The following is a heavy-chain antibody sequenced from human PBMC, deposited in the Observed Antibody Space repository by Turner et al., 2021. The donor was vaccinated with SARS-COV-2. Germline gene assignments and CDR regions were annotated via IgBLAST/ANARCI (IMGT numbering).Heavy chain of an antibody. Sequence: QVQLQESGPGLVKPSETLSLTCSVSGGSFTRFSWSWIRQPAGKGLEWIGRVFSNGSTNYNPSLKSRVTMSVDTSKNQFSLILSSVTAADTAVYYCARDHGVYWGQGTLISVSS. D-gene: IGHD3-16*01. CDR3: ARDHGVY. V-gene: IGHV4-4*07. CDR1: GGSFTRFS. J-gene: IGHJ4*02. CDR2: VFSNGST.